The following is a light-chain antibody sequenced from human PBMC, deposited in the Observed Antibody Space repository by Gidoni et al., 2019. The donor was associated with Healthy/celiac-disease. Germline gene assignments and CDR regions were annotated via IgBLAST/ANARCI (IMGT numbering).Light chain of an antibody. CDR1: SSNIGNNY. CDR2: DNN. CDR3: GTWDSSLSAGGV. Sequence: QSVFTQPPSVSAAPGQKVTISCSGSSSNIGNNYVSWYQQLPGTAPKLIIYDNNKRPSGITDRLSGSKSGTSATLGITGLQTGDEADYYCGTWDSSLSAGGVFGTGTKVTVL. V-gene: IGLV1-51*01. J-gene: IGLJ1*01.